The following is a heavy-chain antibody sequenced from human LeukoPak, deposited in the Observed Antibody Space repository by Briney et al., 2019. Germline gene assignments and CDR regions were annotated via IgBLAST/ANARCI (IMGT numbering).Heavy chain of an antibody. Sequence: GGSLRLSCAASGFTFSSYAMSWVRQAPGKGLEWVSGISGSGGSTYYADSVEGRFTISRDNSKNTLYLQMNSLRTEDTAVYYCASPIAVAETGDYWGQGTLVTVSS. CDR1: GFTFSSYA. V-gene: IGHV3-23*01. CDR3: ASPIAVAETGDY. CDR2: ISGSGGST. J-gene: IGHJ4*02. D-gene: IGHD6-19*01.